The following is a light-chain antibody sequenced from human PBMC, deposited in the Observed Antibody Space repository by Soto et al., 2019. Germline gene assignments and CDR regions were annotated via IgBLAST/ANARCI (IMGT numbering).Light chain of an antibody. CDR3: QQYGRSLPIT. CDR1: QSVSSSY. V-gene: IGKV3-20*01. J-gene: IGKJ5*01. CDR2: GAS. Sequence: EIVLTQSPGTLSLSPGERVTLSCRASQSVSSSYLAWYQQKPGQAPRLLIFGASSRATGIPSRFGGSGSGTDFTLTISRVEPEDFAVYYCQQYGRSLPITFGQGTRLEIK.